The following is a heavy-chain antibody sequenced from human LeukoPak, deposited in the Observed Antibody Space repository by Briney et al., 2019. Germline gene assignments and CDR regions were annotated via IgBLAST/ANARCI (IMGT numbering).Heavy chain of an antibody. Sequence: GGSLRLSCAASGFTFSDYYMSWIHQAPGKGLEWVSYISSSGSTIYYADSVKGRFTISRDNAKNSLYLQMNSLRAEDTAVYYCARDRANYYDSSGYDYWGQGTLATVSS. V-gene: IGHV3-11*01. D-gene: IGHD3-22*01. CDR3: ARDRANYYDSSGYDY. J-gene: IGHJ4*02. CDR1: GFTFSDYY. CDR2: ISSSGSTI.